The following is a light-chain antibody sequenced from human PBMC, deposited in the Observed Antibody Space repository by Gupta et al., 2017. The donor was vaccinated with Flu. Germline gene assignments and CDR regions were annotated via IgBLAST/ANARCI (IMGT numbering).Light chain of an antibody. J-gene: IGKJ2*01. CDR3: QQYGTYPYT. CDR2: GAS. CDR1: QTMSTNY. Sequence: APLSLAPGEGATLSSRSSQTMSTNYVAWYQQKPGQAPRLLFYGASRRATGIPDRFSGSGSGTDFTLTISRLEPEDFAVYYCQQYGTYPYTFGQGTKLEIK. V-gene: IGKV3-20*01.